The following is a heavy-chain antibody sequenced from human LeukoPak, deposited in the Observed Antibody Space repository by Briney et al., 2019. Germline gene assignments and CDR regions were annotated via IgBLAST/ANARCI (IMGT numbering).Heavy chain of an antibody. CDR1: GFTFSSYA. CDR2: ISGSGGST. D-gene: IGHD3-10*01. Sequence: PGGSLRLSCAAPGFTFSSYAMSWVRQAPGKGLEWVSAISGSGGSTYYADSVKGRFTISRDNSKNTLYLQMNSLRAEDTAVYYCAKGFYYYGSGSRNFDYWGQGTLVTVSS. CDR3: AKGFYYYGSGSRNFDY. V-gene: IGHV3-23*01. J-gene: IGHJ4*02.